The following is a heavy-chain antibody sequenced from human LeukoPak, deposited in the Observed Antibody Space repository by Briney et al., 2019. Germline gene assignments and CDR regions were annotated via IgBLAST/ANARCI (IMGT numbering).Heavy chain of an antibody. CDR2: IYPGDSDT. D-gene: IGHD4-17*01. J-gene: IGHJ4*02. Sequence: GASLKISCKGSGYSFTSYWIGWVRQLPGKGLEWMGIIYPGDSDTRYSPSFQGQVTISADKSISTAYLQWSSLKASDTAMYYCARKHDYGDFPFDYWGQGTLVTVSS. CDR3: ARKHDYGDFPFDY. CDR1: GYSFTSYW. V-gene: IGHV5-51*01.